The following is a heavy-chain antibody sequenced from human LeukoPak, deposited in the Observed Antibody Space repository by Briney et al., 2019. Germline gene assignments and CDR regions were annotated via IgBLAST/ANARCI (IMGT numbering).Heavy chain of an antibody. D-gene: IGHD3-22*01. V-gene: IGHV1-18*04. Sequence: GASVKLSCKASGYTFTNYYMHWVRQAPGQGLEWKGWISAYHGNTNYAQKLQGRVTMTTDTSTSTAYMELRSLGSDHTSVYYCTRDVDYYDSSGYYFQWDQGTVVTVFS. CDR1: GYTFTNYY. CDR2: ISAYHGNT. CDR3: TRDVDYYDSSGYYFQ. J-gene: IGHJ4*02.